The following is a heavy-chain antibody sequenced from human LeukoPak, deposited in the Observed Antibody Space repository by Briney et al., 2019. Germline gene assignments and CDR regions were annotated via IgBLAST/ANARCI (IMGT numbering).Heavy chain of an antibody. Sequence: GSTNYNPSLKSRVTISVDTSKNQFSLKLSSVTAADTAVYYCARDGYNYNWFDPWGQGTLVTVSS. CDR3: ARDGYNYNWFDP. D-gene: IGHD5-24*01. V-gene: IGHV4-34*01. J-gene: IGHJ5*02. CDR2: GST.